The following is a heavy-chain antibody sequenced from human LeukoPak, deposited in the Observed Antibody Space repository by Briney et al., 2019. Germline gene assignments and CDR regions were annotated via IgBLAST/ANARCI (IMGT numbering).Heavy chain of an antibody. CDR2: INPNSGST. V-gene: IGHV1-2*02. CDR3: ARAFGSTDAGY. CDR1: GYTFTGYY. D-gene: IGHD3-16*01. Sequence: ASVKVSCKASGYTFTGYYMHWVRQAPGQGLEWMGWINPNSGSTNYAQKFQGRVTMTRDTSISTAYMELSRLRSDDTAVYYCARAFGSTDAGYWGQGTLVTVSS. J-gene: IGHJ4*02.